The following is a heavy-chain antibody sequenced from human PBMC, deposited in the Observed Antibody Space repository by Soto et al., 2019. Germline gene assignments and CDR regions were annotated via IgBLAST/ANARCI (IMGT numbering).Heavy chain of an antibody. CDR2: TYYRSKWYN. CDR3: ARDRTYYYDASGYYAPYYFDY. CDR1: GDSVSSNSTA. V-gene: IGHV6-1*01. Sequence: SQTLSLTCAISGDSVSSNSTAWNWIRQSPSRGLEWLGRTYYRSKWYNDYPLSVKSRIIINPDTSKNQFSLQLNSVTPEDTAVYYCARDRTYYYDASGYYAPYYFDYWGPGTLVTVSS. D-gene: IGHD3-22*01. J-gene: IGHJ4*01.